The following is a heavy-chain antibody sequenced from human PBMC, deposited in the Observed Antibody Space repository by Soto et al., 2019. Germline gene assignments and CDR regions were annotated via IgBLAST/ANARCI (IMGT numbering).Heavy chain of an antibody. CDR2: IANDGSNQ. CDR3: AGDVVGSFDY. V-gene: IGHV3-30-3*01. CDR1: RFIFSSYA. Sequence: QVQLVESGGGVVQPGGSLRLSCAASRFIFSSYAMHWVRQAPGKGLEWVAGIANDGSNQYHADSVKGRLTISRDNSRATLYLQMNSLRPEDTALYCCAGDVVGSFDYWGQGALVTVSS. J-gene: IGHJ4*02. D-gene: IGHD3-10*01.